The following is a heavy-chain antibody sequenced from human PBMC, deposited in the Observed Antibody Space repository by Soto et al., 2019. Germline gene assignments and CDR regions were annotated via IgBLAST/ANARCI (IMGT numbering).Heavy chain of an antibody. CDR1: GGTFSSYA. Sequence: SVKVSCKASGGTFSSYAISWVRQAPGQGLEWMGGIIPIFGTANYAQKFQGRVTITADESTSTAYMELSSLRSEDTAVYYCARETTRAAAAGSDYYYGMDVWGQGTTVTGSS. D-gene: IGHD6-13*01. CDR3: ARETTRAAAAGSDYYYGMDV. CDR2: IIPIFGTA. V-gene: IGHV1-69*13. J-gene: IGHJ6*02.